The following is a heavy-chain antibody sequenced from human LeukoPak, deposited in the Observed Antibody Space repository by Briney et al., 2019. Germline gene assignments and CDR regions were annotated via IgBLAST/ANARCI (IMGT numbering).Heavy chain of an antibody. CDR1: GGSISSYY. Sequence: SETLSLTWTVSGGSISSYYWSWIRQPPGKGLEGIGYIYYSGSTNSNPTLKSRVTISVDTSKNQFSLKRSSVTAADTAVYYCASSSSGWPYYFDYWGQGTLVTVSS. CDR2: IYYSGST. CDR3: ASSSSGWPYYFDY. V-gene: IGHV4-59*08. D-gene: IGHD6-19*01. J-gene: IGHJ4*02.